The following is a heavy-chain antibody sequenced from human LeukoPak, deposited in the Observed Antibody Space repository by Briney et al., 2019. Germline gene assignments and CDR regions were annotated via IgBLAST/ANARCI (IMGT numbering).Heavy chain of an antibody. J-gene: IGHJ6*02. CDR1: GFTFSSYA. CDR3: ARDGYSGYSKNGIYYGMDV. CDR2: ISGSGGST. D-gene: IGHD5-12*01. V-gene: IGHV3-23*01. Sequence: PGGSLRLSCAAPGFTFSSYAMSWVRQAPGKGLEWVSGISGSGGSTYYADSVKGRFTISRDNSKNSLYLQMNSLRAEDTAVYYCARDGYSGYSKNGIYYGMDVWGQGTTVTVSS.